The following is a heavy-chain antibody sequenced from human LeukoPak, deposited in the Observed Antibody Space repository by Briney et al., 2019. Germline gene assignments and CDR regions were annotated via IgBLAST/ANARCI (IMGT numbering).Heavy chain of an antibody. D-gene: IGHD3-22*01. CDR1: VFTFSSYT. CDR2: ISSSSSTI. CDR3: ARSRDFQRYYDSSGYYYGFDY. Sequence: PGGSLRLAWAASVFTFSSYTMNCVRQAPGKGLEWVSYISSSSSTIYYADSVEGRFTISRNNDKNSLYLQMNSLRAEDKAVYYCARSRDFQRYYDSSGYYYGFDYWGQGTLVTVSS. V-gene: IGHV3-48*01. J-gene: IGHJ4*02.